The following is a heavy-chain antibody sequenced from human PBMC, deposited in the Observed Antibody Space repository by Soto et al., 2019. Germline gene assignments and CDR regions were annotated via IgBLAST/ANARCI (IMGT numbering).Heavy chain of an antibody. D-gene: IGHD3-9*01. J-gene: IGHJ5*02. V-gene: IGHV4-31*02. CDR3: ARDYVDLNYNWFDP. Sequence: SETLSLTXXXSGXXXXSXGXYWSWXRQHPGKGLEWIGYIYYGGSTYYNPSLKSRVNISVNTSKNQFSLKLSSVTAADTAVYYCARDYVDLNYNWFDPWGQGTLVTVSS. CDR1: GXXXXSXGXY. CDR2: IYYGGST.